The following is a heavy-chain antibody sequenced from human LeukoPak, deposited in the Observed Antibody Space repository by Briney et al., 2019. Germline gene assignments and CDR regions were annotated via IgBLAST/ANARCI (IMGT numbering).Heavy chain of an antibody. CDR2: IYPGDSDT. D-gene: IGHD3-16*01. CDR3: ARRGADY. CDR1: GYIFTSYW. J-gene: IGHJ4*02. V-gene: IGHV5-51*01. Sequence: GGSLRLSCKGSGYIFTSYWIGWVRQMPGKGLEWMGIIYPGDSDTIYRPSFQGQVTTSADKSINTAYLQWSSLEASDTAMYYCARRGADYWGQGTLVTVSS.